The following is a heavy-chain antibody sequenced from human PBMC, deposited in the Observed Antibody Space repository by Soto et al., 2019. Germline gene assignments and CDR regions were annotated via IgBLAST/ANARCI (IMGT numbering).Heavy chain of an antibody. CDR2: IYHSGST. CDR3: AREGYYDSSGYYGMDV. Sequence: PSETLSLTCAVSGGSISSGGYSWSWIRQPPGKGLEWIGYIYHSGSTYYNPSLKSRVTISVDRSKNQFSLKLSSVTAADTAVYYCAREGYYDSSGYYGMDVWGQGTTVTVSS. V-gene: IGHV4-30-2*01. CDR1: GGSISSGGYS. D-gene: IGHD3-22*01. J-gene: IGHJ6*02.